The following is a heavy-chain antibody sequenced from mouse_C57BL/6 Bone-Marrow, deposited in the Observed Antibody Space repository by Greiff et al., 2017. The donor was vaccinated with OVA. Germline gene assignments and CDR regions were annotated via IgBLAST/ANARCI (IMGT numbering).Heavy chain of an antibody. CDR1: GFTFSSYA. CDR3: ARDRSSHWYFDV. D-gene: IGHD1-1*01. CDR2: ISDGGSYT. Sequence: EVQGVESGGGLVKPGGSLKLSCAASGFTFSSYAMSWVRQTPEKRLEWVATISDGGSYTYYPDNVKGRFTISRDNAKNNLYLQMSHLKSEDTAMHYCARDRSSHWYFDVWGTGTTVTVSS. V-gene: IGHV5-4*01. J-gene: IGHJ1*03.